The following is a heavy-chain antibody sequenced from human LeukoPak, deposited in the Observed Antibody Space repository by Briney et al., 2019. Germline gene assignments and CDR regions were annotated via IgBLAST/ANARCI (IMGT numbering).Heavy chain of an antibody. V-gene: IGHV3-11*04. D-gene: IGHD6-19*01. J-gene: IGHJ4*02. Sequence: GGSLRLSCTASGFTFSDYCMTWIRQAPGKGLEWVSYISSRGDTIYYADSVKGRFTISRDNAKNSLYLQMNSLRAGDTAVYYCARDKYNSGAYGDFDHWGQGTLVTVSS. CDR2: ISSRGDTI. CDR1: GFTFSDYC. CDR3: ARDKYNSGAYGDFDH.